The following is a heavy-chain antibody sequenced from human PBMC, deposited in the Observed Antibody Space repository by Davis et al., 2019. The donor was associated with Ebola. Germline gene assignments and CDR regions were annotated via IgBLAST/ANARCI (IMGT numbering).Heavy chain of an antibody. CDR3: ARAVELYYDSSGYYYVNYFDY. J-gene: IGHJ4*02. V-gene: IGHV4-59*01. D-gene: IGHD3-22*01. CDR2: IYYSGST. Sequence: PSETLSLTCTVSGGSISSYYWSWIRQPPGKGLEWIGYIYYSGSTKYNPSLKSRVTISVDTSKNQFSLKLSSVTAADTAVYYCARAVELYYDSSGYYYVNYFDYWGQGTLVTVSS. CDR1: GGSISSYY.